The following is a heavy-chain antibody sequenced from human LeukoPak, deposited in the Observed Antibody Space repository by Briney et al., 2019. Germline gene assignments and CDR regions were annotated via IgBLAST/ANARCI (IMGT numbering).Heavy chain of an antibody. CDR3: ARAQRMIVPNFDY. J-gene: IGHJ4*02. V-gene: IGHV3-48*03. Sequence: GGSLRLSCAASGFTYSSYEMNWVRQAPGKGLEWVSYISSSGSTIYYADSVKGRFTISRDNAKNSLYLQMNSLRAEDTAVYYCARAQRMIVPNFDYWGQGTLVTVSS. CDR1: GFTYSSYE. D-gene: IGHD3-22*01. CDR2: ISSSGSTI.